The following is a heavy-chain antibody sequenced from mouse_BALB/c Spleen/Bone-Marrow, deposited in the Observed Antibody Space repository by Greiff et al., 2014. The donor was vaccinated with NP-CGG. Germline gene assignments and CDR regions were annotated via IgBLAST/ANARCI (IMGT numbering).Heavy chain of an antibody. CDR2: INPITGCT. D-gene: IGHD2-4*01. Sequence: QVQLKQSGAQVAKPGASVKMSCKASGYTFTSYWMHWVKQRPGQGLEWIGYINPITGCTEYNQKFKDKATLTADKSSSTAYMQLSSLTSEDSAVYYCARNYDYDGGYCAMDYWGQGTSVTASS. CDR1: GYTFTSYW. J-gene: IGHJ4*01. CDR3: ARNYDYDGGYCAMDY. V-gene: IGHV1-7*01.